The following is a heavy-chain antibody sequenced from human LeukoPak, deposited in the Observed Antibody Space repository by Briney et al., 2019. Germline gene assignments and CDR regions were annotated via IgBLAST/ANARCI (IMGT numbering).Heavy chain of an antibody. Sequence: ASVKVSCKASGGTFSSYAISWVRQAPGQGLEWMGGIIPIFGTANYAQKFQGRVTITADESTSTAYMELSSLRSEDTAVYYCARDLTSIAARPHYYYYMDVWGKGTTVTVSS. D-gene: IGHD6-6*01. J-gene: IGHJ6*03. CDR2: IIPIFGTA. CDR3: ARDLTSIAARPHYYYYMDV. V-gene: IGHV1-69*13. CDR1: GGTFSSYA.